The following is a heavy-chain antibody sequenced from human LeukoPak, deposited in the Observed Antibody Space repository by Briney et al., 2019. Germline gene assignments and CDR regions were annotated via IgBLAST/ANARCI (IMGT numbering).Heavy chain of an antibody. Sequence: SETLSLTCTVSGGSISSYYWSWIRQPAGKRLEWIGRVYNSGSTSYNPSLKSRVTMSVDTSRNQFSLNLSSVTAADTAVYYCARVKTTVTSLSSYYYMDVWGKGTTVTVSS. CDR1: GGSISSYY. D-gene: IGHD4-17*01. V-gene: IGHV4-4*07. CDR3: ARVKTTVTSLSSYYYMDV. CDR2: VYNSGST. J-gene: IGHJ6*03.